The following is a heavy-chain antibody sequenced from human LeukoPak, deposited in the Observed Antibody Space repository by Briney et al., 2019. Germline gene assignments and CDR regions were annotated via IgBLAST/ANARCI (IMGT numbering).Heavy chain of an antibody. CDR1: SGSISSGDYY. CDR3: ARVYYDFWSGYSARYFDL. CDR2: IYYSGST. J-gene: IGHJ2*01. V-gene: IGHV4-30-4*01. D-gene: IGHD3-3*01. Sequence: PSQTLSLTCTVSSGSISSGDYYWSWIRQPPGKGLEWIGYIYYSGSTYYNPSLKSRVTISVDTSKNQFFLKLSSVTAADTAVYYCARVYYDFWSGYSARYFDLWGRGTLVSVSS.